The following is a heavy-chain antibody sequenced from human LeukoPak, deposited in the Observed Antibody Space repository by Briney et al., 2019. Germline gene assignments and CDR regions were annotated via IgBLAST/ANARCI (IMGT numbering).Heavy chain of an antibody. CDR3: ARGRNYYDSSRYYYEGDAFDI. Sequence: ASVKVSCKASGYIFTSYYMDWVRQAPGQGLEWMGIINPSGGSIRYAQKFQGRVTMTRDTSTSTVYMELSSLRSKDTAVYYCARGRNYYDSSRYYYEGDAFDIWGQGTMVTVSS. D-gene: IGHD3-22*01. CDR2: INPSGGSI. J-gene: IGHJ3*02. V-gene: IGHV1-46*01. CDR1: GYIFTSYY.